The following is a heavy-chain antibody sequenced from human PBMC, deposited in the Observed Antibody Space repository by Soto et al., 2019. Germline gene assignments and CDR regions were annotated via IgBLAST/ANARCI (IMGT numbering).Heavy chain of an antibody. Sequence: EVQLLESGGGFVQPGGSLRLSCVASGFPFSSYAMSWVRQTPGRGLECVSSISSGSNTYYTDSVRGRFTISRDNSKNSLYLQMSSLRADDTALYYCAKASATGKSDGMDVWGQGTTVSVSS. CDR2: ISSGSNT. CDR3: AKASATGKSDGMDV. CDR1: GFPFSSYA. J-gene: IGHJ6*02. V-gene: IGHV3-23*01. D-gene: IGHD7-27*01.